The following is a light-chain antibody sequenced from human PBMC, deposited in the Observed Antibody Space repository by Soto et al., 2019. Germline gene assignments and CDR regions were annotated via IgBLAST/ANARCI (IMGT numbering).Light chain of an antibody. V-gene: IGLV2-14*01. CDR3: SSFTTSSTLVV. J-gene: IGLJ2*01. Sequence: QSALTQPPSVSGSPGQSITISCTGTSSDIGGYNFVSWYQHHPGKAPKLMIYEVNNRPSGVSSRFSGSKSGNTASLTISGLQTEDEADYYCSSFTTSSTLVVFGGGTKLTVL. CDR2: EVN. CDR1: SSDIGGYNF.